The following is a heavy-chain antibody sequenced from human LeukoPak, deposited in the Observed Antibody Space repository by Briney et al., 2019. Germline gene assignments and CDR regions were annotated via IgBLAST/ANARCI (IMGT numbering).Heavy chain of an antibody. J-gene: IGHJ4*02. CDR1: GFTFSSYG. V-gene: IGHV3-30*02. D-gene: IGHD3-22*01. CDR3: ASDSRLFTEASSQYYYDSSGYSGYFDY. CDR2: IRYDGSNK. Sequence: GGSLRLSCAASGFTFSSYGMHWVRQAPGKGLEWVAFIRYDGSNKYYADSVKGRFTISRDNSKNTLYLQMNSLRAEDTAVYYCASDSRLFTEASSQYYYDSSGYSGYFDYWGQGTLVTVSS.